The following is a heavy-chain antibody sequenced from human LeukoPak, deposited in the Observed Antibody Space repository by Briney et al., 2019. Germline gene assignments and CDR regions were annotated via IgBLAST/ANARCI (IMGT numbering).Heavy chain of an antibody. CDR3: AREWGYCSSTSCYNGFDY. CDR2: IQSDGGNE. D-gene: IGHD2-2*02. V-gene: IGHV3-30*02. Sequence: GGSLRLSCAASGFSFSTSGMHWIRQAPGKGLEWVAFIQSDGGNEYYADSVKGRFTISRDNSKNTLYLQMNSLRAEDTAVYYCAREWGYCSSTSCYNGFDYWGQGTLVTVSS. J-gene: IGHJ4*02. CDR1: GFSFSTSG.